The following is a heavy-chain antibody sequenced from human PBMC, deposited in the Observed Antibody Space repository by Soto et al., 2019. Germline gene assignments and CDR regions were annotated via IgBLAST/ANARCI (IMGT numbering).Heavy chain of an antibody. D-gene: IGHD2-15*01. Sequence: QVQLVESGGGVVQPGSSLRLSCAASGFTFSTYAMDWVRQAPGKGLEWVGVITPNGDNERYADSVKGRFTISRDNVQNTLYLQMASLRPEDKAIYYCARDTISGSWFPLANWGQGTLVTVSS. V-gene: IGHV3-30-3*01. J-gene: IGHJ4*02. CDR2: ITPNGDNE. CDR1: GFTFSTYA. CDR3: ARDTISGSWFPLAN.